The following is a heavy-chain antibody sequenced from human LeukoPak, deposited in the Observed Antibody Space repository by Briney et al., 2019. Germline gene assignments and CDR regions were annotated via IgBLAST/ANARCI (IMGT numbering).Heavy chain of an antibody. D-gene: IGHD1-26*01. CDR3: ARAYSERYGLGYYYMDV. V-gene: IGHV3-21*01. CDR2: ISSSSSYI. J-gene: IGHJ6*03. Sequence: KPGGSLRLSCAASGFTFSSYEMNWVRQAPGKGLEWVSSISSSSSYIYYADSVKGRFTISRDNAKKSVYLQMNSLRAEDTAVYYCARAYSERYGLGYYYMDVWGKGTTVTISS. CDR1: GFTFSSYE.